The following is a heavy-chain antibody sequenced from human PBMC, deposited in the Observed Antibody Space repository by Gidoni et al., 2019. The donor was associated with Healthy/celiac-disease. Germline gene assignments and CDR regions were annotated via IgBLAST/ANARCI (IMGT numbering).Heavy chain of an antibody. CDR1: GFTYSSYG. Sequence: QVQLVESGGAVVQPGRSLRLSCAASGFTYSSYGMHWVRQAPGKGLEWVAVIWYDGSNKYYADSVKGRFTISRDNSKNTLYLQMNSLRAEDTAVYYCARDAIGPLYGMDVWGQGTTVTVSS. J-gene: IGHJ6*02. CDR2: IWYDGSNK. CDR3: ARDAIGPLYGMDV. V-gene: IGHV3-33*01.